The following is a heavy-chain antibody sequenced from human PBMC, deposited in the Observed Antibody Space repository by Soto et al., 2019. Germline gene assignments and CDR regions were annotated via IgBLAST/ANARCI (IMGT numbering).Heavy chain of an antibody. CDR3: AKASIAAAGYPDYYYGMDV. CDR1: GFSFSSYA. CDR2: ISGSGGST. D-gene: IGHD6-13*01. J-gene: IGHJ6*02. V-gene: IGHV3-23*01. Sequence: GGSLRLSCAACGFSFSSYAMSWVRQSPGKGLEWVSAISGSGGSTYYADSVKGRFTISRDNSKNTLYLQMNSLRAEDTAVYYCAKASIAAAGYPDYYYGMDVWGQGTTVTVSS.